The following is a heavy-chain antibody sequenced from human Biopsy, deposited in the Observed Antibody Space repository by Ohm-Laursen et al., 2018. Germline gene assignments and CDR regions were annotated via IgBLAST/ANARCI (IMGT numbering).Heavy chain of an antibody. CDR2: NIPILGTG. CDR1: EGTFSNYG. Sequence: SVKVSYKAPEGTFSNYGVNWVRQAPGQGLEWLGGNIPILGTGNYAQKFQDRVTVAANTSTSTATMELRSLRSDDTAVYYCATKLTGYFHHWGQGTLVIVSS. V-gene: IGHV1-69*06. CDR3: ATKLTGYFHH. D-gene: IGHD3-9*01. J-gene: IGHJ1*01.